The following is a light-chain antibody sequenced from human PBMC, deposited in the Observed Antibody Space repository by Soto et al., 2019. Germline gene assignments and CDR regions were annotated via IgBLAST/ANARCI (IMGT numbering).Light chain of an antibody. V-gene: IGKV3-11*01. CDR3: QQRNNWTLT. Sequence: ETVLTQSPATLSLSPGEKATLSCRASQSISRDLAWYQQKPGQPPRLLICDVSNRATGVPARFSGSGSGTDFTLTISSLEPEDFAVYYCQQRNNWTLTFGQGTKV. J-gene: IGKJ1*01. CDR1: QSISRD. CDR2: DVS.